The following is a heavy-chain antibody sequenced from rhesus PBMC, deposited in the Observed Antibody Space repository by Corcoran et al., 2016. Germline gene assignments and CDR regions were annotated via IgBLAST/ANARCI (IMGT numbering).Heavy chain of an antibody. V-gene: IGHV3S5*01. CDR2: ISNGGGST. CDR3: AKSSIAAAGMGY. J-gene: IGHJ4*01. Sequence: EVQLVESGGGLVQPGGSLRLSCAASGFTFSSYGMSWVRQAPGKGLEWVSYISNGGGSTYYAGSVKGRFTISRDNSKNTLSLQMNSLRAEDTAVYYCAKSSIAAAGMGYWGQGVLVTVSS. CDR1: GFTFSSYG. D-gene: IGHD6-31*01.